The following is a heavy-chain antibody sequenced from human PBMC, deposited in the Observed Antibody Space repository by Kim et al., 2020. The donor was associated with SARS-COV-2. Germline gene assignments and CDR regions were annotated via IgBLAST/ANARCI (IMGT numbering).Heavy chain of an antibody. CDR1: GGSVSLGSYY. Sequence: SETLSLTCTVFGGSVSLGSYYWHWLRQSPGRGLEWIGHLFYTGSANFSPSLESRVTISVDTFQNHFSLQLKSVTTADTAIYYCARRVRRGWYFDSWGQG. D-gene: IGHD2-15*01. V-gene: IGHV4-61*03. CDR3: ARRVRRGWYFDS. J-gene: IGHJ4*02. CDR2: LFYTGSA.